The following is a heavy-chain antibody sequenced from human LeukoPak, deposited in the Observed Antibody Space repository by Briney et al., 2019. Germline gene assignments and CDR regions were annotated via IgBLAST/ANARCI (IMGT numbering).Heavy chain of an antibody. CDR2: INPNSGGT. J-gene: IGHJ4*02. CDR1: GYTFTGYY. CDR3: ARNDYYGSGETGFDY. Sequence: ASVKVSCKAPGYTFTGYYMHWVRQAPGQGLEWMGWINPNSGGTNYAQKFQGRVTMTRDTSISTAYMELSRLRSDDTAVYYCARNDYYGSGETGFDYWGQGTLVTVSS. D-gene: IGHD3-10*01. V-gene: IGHV1-2*02.